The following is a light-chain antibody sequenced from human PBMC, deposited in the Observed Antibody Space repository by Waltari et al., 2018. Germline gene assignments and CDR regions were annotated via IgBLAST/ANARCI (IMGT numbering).Light chain of an antibody. CDR1: SGPVTSGHS. J-gene: IGLJ1*01. CDR2: STT. V-gene: IGLV7-43*01. CDR3: LLYYGTTQRV. Sequence: QTVVTQEPSLTVAPGGTVTLTCASSSGPVTSGHSPNWFQLKPGQAPTALIYSTTNRHSWTPARFSGSLLGGKAALTLSYVQPEDEAEYYCLLYYGTTQRVFGTGTNVSVL.